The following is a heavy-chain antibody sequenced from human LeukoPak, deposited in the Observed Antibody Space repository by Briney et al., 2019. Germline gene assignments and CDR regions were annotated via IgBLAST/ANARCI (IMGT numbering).Heavy chain of an antibody. V-gene: IGHV3-21*01. CDR3: ARDPARKYSSSWYGLEDDAFDI. CDR2: ISSSSSYI. CDR1: GFTFSSYS. D-gene: IGHD6-13*01. Sequence: GGSLRLSCAASGFTFSSYSMNWVRQAPGKGLEWVSSISSSSSYIYYADSVKGRFTIFRDNAKNSLYLQMNSLRAEDTAVYYCARDPARKYSSSWYGLEDDAFDIWGQGTMVTVSS. J-gene: IGHJ3*02.